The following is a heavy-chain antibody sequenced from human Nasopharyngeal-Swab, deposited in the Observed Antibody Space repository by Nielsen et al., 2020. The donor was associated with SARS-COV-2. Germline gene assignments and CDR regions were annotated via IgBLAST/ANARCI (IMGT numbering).Heavy chain of an antibody. CDR2: INTNTGNP. D-gene: IGHD6-13*01. CDR1: GYTFNKYV. V-gene: IGHV7-4-1*02. J-gene: IGHJ6*02. CDR3: ARDVRFSSVDGTSYNGMDV. Sequence: ASVKVSCKASGYTFNKYVLNWVRQAPGQGLEWMGWINTNTGNPTCAQGFTGRYVFSLDTSVSTAYLQISSLDAEDTAVYYCARDVRFSSVDGTSYNGMDVWGQGTTVTVSS.